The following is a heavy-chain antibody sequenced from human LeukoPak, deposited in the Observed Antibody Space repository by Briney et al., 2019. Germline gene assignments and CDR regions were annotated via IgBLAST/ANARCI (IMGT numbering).Heavy chain of an antibody. J-gene: IGHJ5*02. D-gene: IGHD4-11*01. CDR2: IIPIFGTA. CDR1: GGTFSSYA. V-gene: IGHV1-69*13. CDR3: ARGTYSNYEGWFDP. Sequence: SVKVSCKASGGTFSSYAIGWVRQAPGQGLEWMGGIIPIFGTANYAQKFQGRVTITADESTSTAYMELSSLRSEDTAVYYCARGTYSNYEGWFDPWGQGTLVTVSS.